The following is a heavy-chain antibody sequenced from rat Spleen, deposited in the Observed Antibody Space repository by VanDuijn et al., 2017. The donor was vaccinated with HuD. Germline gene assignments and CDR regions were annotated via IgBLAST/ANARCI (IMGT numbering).Heavy chain of an antibody. V-gene: IGHV2-15*01. J-gene: IGHJ2*01. CDR2: IWNDGGT. D-gene: IGHD1-11*01. Sequence: QVQLKESGPGLVQPSQTLSLTCTVSGFSLISNSISWVRQPPGKGLEWMGAIWNDGGTDYNSALKSRLSISRDTSKSQVFLEMNSLQTEDTAIYFCTRDWDYGGYSELRYWGQGVMVTVSS. CDR3: TRDWDYGGYSELRY. CDR1: GFSLISNS.